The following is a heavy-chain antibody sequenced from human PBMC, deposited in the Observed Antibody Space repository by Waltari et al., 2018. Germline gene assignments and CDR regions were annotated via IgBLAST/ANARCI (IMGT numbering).Heavy chain of an antibody. D-gene: IGHD1-26*01. CDR3: TQFMWELLSPDY. Sequence: EVQLVESGGGLVQPGRSLRLSCTASVFTFGDYAMSWFRRAPGKGLEWVGFSRSKAYGGTTEYAESVKGRFTISRDDSKSIAYLQMNSLNTEDTAVYYCTQFMWELLSPDYWGQGTLVTVSS. J-gene: IGHJ4*02. CDR1: VFTFGDYA. V-gene: IGHV3-49*03. CDR2: SRSKAYGGTT.